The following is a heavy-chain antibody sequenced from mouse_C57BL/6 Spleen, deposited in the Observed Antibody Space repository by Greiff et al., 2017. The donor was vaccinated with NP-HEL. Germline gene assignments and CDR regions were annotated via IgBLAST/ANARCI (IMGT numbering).Heavy chain of an antibody. V-gene: IGHV1-55*01. Sequence: QVQLQQPGAELVKPGASVKMSCKASGYTFTSYWMTWVKQRPGQGLEWIGDIYPGSGCTNYNEKFKGKATLTVDKSSSTAYMQLSSLTSEDFAVYYCARREGNYFDYWGQGTTLTVSS. J-gene: IGHJ2*01. CDR2: IYPGSGCT. CDR3: ARREGNYFDY. CDR1: GYTFTSYW.